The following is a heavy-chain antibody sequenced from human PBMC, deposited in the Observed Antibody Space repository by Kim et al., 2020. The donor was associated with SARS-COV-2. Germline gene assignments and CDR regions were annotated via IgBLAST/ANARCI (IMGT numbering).Heavy chain of an antibody. J-gene: IGHJ6*02. Sequence: GGSLRLSCAASGFTVSSNYMSWVRQAPGKGLEWVSVIYSGGSTYYADSVKGRFTISRDNSKNTLYLQMNSLRAEDTAVYYCARENHNDFWSGCYPYYYGMDVWGQGTTVTVSS. CDR3: ARENHNDFWSGCYPYYYGMDV. CDR1: GFTVSSNY. CDR2: IYSGGST. D-gene: IGHD3-3*01. V-gene: IGHV3-66*01.